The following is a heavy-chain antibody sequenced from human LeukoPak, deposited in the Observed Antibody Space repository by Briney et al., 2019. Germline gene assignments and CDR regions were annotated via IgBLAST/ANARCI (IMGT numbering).Heavy chain of an antibody. Sequence: GGSLRLSCAASGFTVSSNYMSWVRQAPGKGLEWVSDIYSGGTTYYADSVEGRFTISRDNSKNTLYLQMNSLRAEDTAVYYCARAPLADDSSGFYRNLYFDYWGQGTLVTVSS. CDR2: IYSGGTT. D-gene: IGHD3-22*01. J-gene: IGHJ4*02. CDR1: GFTVSSNY. CDR3: ARAPLADDSSGFYRNLYFDY. V-gene: IGHV3-53*01.